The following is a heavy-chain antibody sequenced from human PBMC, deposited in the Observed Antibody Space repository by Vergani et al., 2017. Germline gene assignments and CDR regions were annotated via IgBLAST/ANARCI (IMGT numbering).Heavy chain of an antibody. V-gene: IGHV1-69*13. Sequence: QVQLVQSGAEVKKPGSSVKVSCKASGGTFSSYAISWVRQAPGQGLEWVGGFIPIFGTANYVQKFQGRVPCTADESTSTAYMELRSLRSEDTAVYYCAREILRYFDRLSRGPFDYWGQGTLVTVSS. D-gene: IGHD3-9*01. CDR2: FIPIFGTA. CDR3: AREILRYFDRLSRGPFDY. J-gene: IGHJ4*02. CDR1: GGTFSSYA.